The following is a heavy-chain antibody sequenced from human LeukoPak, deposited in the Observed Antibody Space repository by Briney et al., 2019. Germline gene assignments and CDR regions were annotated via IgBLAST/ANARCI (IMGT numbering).Heavy chain of an antibody. Sequence: SETLSLTCAVSGGSISSGGYSWSWIRQPPGKGLEWIGYIYHSGSTYYNPSLKSRVTISVDRPKNQFSLKLSSVTAADTAVYYCARQGYGDYDDYWGQGTLVTVSS. CDR3: ARQGYGDYDDY. J-gene: IGHJ4*02. CDR1: GGSISSGGYS. V-gene: IGHV4-30-2*01. D-gene: IGHD4-17*01. CDR2: IYHSGST.